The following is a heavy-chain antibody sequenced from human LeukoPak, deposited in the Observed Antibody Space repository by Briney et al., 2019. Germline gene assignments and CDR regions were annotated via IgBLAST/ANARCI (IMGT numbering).Heavy chain of an antibody. CDR3: ARKSIVTAGRKPYDF. J-gene: IGHJ4*02. CDR1: GFTFSSYA. V-gene: IGHV4-34*01. D-gene: IGHD6-13*01. CDR2: IDHSGRT. Sequence: GSLRLSCAASGFTFSSYAMSWIRQPPGKGLEWIGEIDHSGRTDSNASLKSRVTLSVDMSKNQFSLRLSSVTAADTAVYYCARKSIVTAGRKPYDFWDQGTLVTVSP.